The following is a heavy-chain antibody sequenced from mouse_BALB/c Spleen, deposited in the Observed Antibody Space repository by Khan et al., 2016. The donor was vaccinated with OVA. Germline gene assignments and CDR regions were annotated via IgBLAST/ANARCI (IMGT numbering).Heavy chain of an antibody. CDR1: GYTFTNYG. J-gene: IGHJ1*01. Sequence: QIQLVQSGPELKKPGETVKISCKASGYTFTNYGINGVKQAPGKGLKWMGWINTYTGEPTYADAFKGRFAFSLETSASTAYLQINNLKNEDTATYFSARVGNYWYFDVWGAGTTFTVSS. D-gene: IGHD2-1*01. CDR3: ARVGNYWYFDV. V-gene: IGHV9-3-1*01. CDR2: INTYTGEP.